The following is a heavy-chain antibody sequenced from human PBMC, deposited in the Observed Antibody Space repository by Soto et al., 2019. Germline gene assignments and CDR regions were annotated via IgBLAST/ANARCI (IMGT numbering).Heavy chain of an antibody. V-gene: IGHV3-48*01. CDR3: ARDVEGYQLLYHYFYF. CDR2: IRRGTNEI. J-gene: IGHJ4*02. CDR1: GFTFSSYS. D-gene: IGHD2-2*02. Sequence: EVQLVESGGALVQPGGSLRLSCATSGFTFSSYSMSWVGQAPGKGLECISCIRRGTNEIHYADSVKGRFTISRDNAENSLLLQMNSLRAEDTAVYYCARDVEGYQLLYHYFYFCCQGSLVTVS.